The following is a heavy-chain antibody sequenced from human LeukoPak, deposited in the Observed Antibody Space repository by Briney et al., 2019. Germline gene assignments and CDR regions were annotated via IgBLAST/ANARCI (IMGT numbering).Heavy chain of an antibody. CDR1: GFTFSSYA. J-gene: IGHJ4*02. V-gene: IGHV3-23*01. D-gene: IGHD4-23*01. Sequence: GGSLRLSCAASGFTFSSYAMSWVRQAPGKGLEWVSAISGSGTNTYYADSVKGRFTISRENSKNSLYLQMDSLRAEDTAVYYCARDYGGSSPFDYWGQGTLVTVSS. CDR3: ARDYGGSSPFDY. CDR2: ISGSGTNT.